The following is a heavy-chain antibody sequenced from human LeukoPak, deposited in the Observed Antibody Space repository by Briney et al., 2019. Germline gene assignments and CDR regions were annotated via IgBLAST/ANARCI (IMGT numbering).Heavy chain of an antibody. J-gene: IGHJ6*03. CDR1: GGSISSYY. D-gene: IGHD1-14*01. CDR2: IYTSGSI. CDR3: ARVGSEGYYHYYMDV. V-gene: IGHV4-4*07. Sequence: SETLSLTCTVSGGSISSYYWSWIRQPAGKGLEWIGRIYTSGSINYNPSLKSRVTMSVDTSKNQFSLNLSSVTAADTAVYYCARVGSEGYYHYYMDVWGKGTTVTVSS.